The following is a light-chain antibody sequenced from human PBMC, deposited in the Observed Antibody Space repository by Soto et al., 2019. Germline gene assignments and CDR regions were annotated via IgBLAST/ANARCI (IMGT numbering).Light chain of an antibody. CDR3: LLYYSGAQV. Sequence: QAVVTREPSLTVSPGGTVTLTCASSTGAVTSGYYPNWFQQKPGQAPRALIYSAINKHSWTPARFSGSLLGGKAALTLSGVQPEDEADYYCLLYYSGAQVFGGGTKLTVL. J-gene: IGLJ3*02. CDR2: SAI. CDR1: TGAVTSGYY. V-gene: IGLV7-43*01.